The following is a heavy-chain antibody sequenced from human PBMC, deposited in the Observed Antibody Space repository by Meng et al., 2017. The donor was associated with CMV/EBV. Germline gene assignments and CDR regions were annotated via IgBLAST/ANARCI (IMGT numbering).Heavy chain of an antibody. Sequence: FWMHWVRHVPGKWLVWVSRISPDGTPTTYADSVAGRFTISRDNAKNTLYLQTSSLRAEDTALYYCARAPDCGGGSSNSYWYYGMDVWGQGTTVTVSS. D-gene: IGHD2-15*01. CDR3: ARAPDCGGGSSNSYWYYGMDV. V-gene: IGHV3-74*01. CDR2: ISPDGTPT. CDR1: FW. J-gene: IGHJ6*02.